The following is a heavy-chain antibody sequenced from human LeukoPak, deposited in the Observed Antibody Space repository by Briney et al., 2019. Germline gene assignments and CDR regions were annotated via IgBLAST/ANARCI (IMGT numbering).Heavy chain of an antibody. CDR2: IRHDGSNK. Sequence: GGSLRLSCAASGFTFSNAWMSWVRQAPGKGLEWVAFIRHDGSNKYYADPVKGRFTISRDNSKNTLYLQTNSLRAEDTAVYYCAKDRYDWGYWGQGTLVTVSS. CDR1: GFTFSNAW. D-gene: IGHD3-16*01. J-gene: IGHJ4*02. CDR3: AKDRYDWGY. V-gene: IGHV3-30*02.